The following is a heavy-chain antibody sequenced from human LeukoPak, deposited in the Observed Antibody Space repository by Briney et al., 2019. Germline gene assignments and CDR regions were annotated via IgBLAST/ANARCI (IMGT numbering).Heavy chain of an antibody. CDR2: INHSGST. CDR3: ARQDVAKGNDY. CDR1: GGSFSGYY. V-gene: IGHV4-34*01. D-gene: IGHD2-15*01. Sequence: SETLSLTCAVYGGSFSGYYWSWIRQPPGKGLEWIGEINHSGSTNYNLSLKSRATISVDTSKNQFSLKLSSVTAADTAVYYCARQDVAKGNDYWGQGTLVTVSS. J-gene: IGHJ4*02.